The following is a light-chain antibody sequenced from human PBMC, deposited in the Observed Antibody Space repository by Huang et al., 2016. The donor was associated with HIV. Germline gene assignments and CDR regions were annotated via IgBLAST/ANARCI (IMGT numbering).Light chain of an antibody. CDR2: AAS. CDR3: QQYYSFPLT. J-gene: IGKJ4*01. Sequence: VIWMTQSPSLLSASTGDRVTISRRISQGISTYLAWYQQKPGKAPELLIYAASTLQSGVPSRFSGGGSGTDFTLTISYLQSEDFATYYCQQYYSFPLTFGGGTKVEIK. V-gene: IGKV1D-8*01. CDR1: QGISTY.